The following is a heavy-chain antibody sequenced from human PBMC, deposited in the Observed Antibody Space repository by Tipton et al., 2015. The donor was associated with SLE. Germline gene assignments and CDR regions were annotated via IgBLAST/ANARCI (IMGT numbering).Heavy chain of an antibody. CDR2: IYYSGST. V-gene: IGHV4-59*12. Sequence: LRLSCTVSGGSISSYYWSWIRQPPGKGLEWIGYIYYSGSTNYNPSLKSRVTISVDTSKNQFSLKLSSVTAADTAVYYCARDLRAIGDRFDPWGQGALVTVSS. CDR3: ARDLRAIGDRFDP. CDR1: GGSISSYY. J-gene: IGHJ5*02. D-gene: IGHD3-16*01.